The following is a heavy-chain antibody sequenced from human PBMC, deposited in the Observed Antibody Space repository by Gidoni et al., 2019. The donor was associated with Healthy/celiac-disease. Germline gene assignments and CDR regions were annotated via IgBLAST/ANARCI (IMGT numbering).Heavy chain of an antibody. V-gene: IGHV3-49*03. CDR1: GFTFGDYA. D-gene: IGHD6-13*01. CDR2: IRSKAYGGTT. Sequence: ESGGGLVQPGRSLRLSCTASGFTFGDYAMSWFRQATGKGLEWVGFIRSKAYGGTTEYAAYVKGRFTILRDDSKSIVYLKMNSLKTEETDVYYCTRDCSSWYWFDPWGQGTLVTVSS. J-gene: IGHJ5*02. CDR3: TRDCSSWYWFDP.